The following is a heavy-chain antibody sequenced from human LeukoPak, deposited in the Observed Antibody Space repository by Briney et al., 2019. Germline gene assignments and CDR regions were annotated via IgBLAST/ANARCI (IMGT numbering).Heavy chain of an antibody. CDR1: GGSISSNNYY. V-gene: IGHV4-39*07. D-gene: IGHD3-22*01. J-gene: IGHJ3*02. Sequence: SETLSLTCTVSGGSISSNNYYWGWIRQPPGKGLEWIGNIYTSGSTYYSPSLKSRVTISVDKSKNQFSLKLSSVTAADTAVYYCARAPTPWYDSSGHRAFDIWGQGTMVTVSS. CDR3: ARAPTPWYDSSGHRAFDI. CDR2: IYTSGST.